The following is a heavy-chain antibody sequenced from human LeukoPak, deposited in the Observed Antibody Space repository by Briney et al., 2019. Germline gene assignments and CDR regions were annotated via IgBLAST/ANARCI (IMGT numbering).Heavy chain of an antibody. Sequence: VASVKVSCKGSGYTLTELSMHWVRQAPGKRLEWMGGFDPEDGETIYAQKFKGRVTMTEDTSTDTAYMELSRLTSDDTGVYYCARDVGGFDYWGQGTLVTVSS. CDR3: ARDVGGFDY. CDR2: FDPEDGET. V-gene: IGHV1-24*01. J-gene: IGHJ4*02. CDR1: GYTLTELS.